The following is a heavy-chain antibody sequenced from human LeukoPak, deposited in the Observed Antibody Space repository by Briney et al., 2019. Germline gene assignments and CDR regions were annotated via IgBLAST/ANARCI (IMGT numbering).Heavy chain of an antibody. D-gene: IGHD1-26*01. V-gene: IGHV4-4*02. CDR2: ISLSGYT. J-gene: IGHJ4*02. CDR3: SRESGPFSPFGH. CDR1: GGSITSTNY. Sequence: SGTLSLTCGVSGGSITSTNYGSGVRQPPGQGLEWIGEISLSGYTGFNPSLRSRVTMSLDESKNHLSLNLASVTAADTAVYYCSRESGPFSPFGHCGQGILVTVTS.